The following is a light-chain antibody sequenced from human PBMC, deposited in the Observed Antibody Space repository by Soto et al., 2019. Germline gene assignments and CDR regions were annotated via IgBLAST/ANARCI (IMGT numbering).Light chain of an antibody. Sequence: EIVLTQSPGTLSLSPGERATLSCRASQSVSSSYLAWYQQKPGQAPRLLIYGASSRATGIPDRFSGSGSGTEFTLTISSLQSEDFAVYYCQQYNNWPPGWTFGQGTNVDIK. CDR2: GAS. V-gene: IGKV3-20*01. J-gene: IGKJ1*01. CDR3: QQYNNWPPGWT. CDR1: QSVSSSY.